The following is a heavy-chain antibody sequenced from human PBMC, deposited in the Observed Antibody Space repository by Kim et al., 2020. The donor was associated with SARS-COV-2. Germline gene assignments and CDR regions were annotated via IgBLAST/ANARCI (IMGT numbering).Heavy chain of an antibody. CDR1: GGSISSSSYY. CDR2: IYYSGST. V-gene: IGHV4-39*01. Sequence: SETLSLTCTVSGGSISSSSYYWGWIRQPPGKGLEWIGRIYYSGSTYYNPSLKSRVTISVDTSKNQFSLKLSSVTAADTAVYYCAGLGYCSSGSCYYYYGMDVWGQGTTVTVSS. CDR3: AGLGYCSSGSCYYYYGMDV. J-gene: IGHJ6*02. D-gene: IGHD2-15*01.